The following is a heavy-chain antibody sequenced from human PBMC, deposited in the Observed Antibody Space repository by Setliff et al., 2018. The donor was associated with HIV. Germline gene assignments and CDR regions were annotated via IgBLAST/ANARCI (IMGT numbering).Heavy chain of an antibody. CDR2: IIPLYGTS. CDR1: GDTFSNSA. V-gene: IGHV1-69*13. D-gene: IGHD2-8*01. J-gene: IGHJ4*02. Sequence: SVKVSCKASGDTFSNSAIYWVRQAPGQGLEWMGGIIPLYGTSNYAQKFHGRVAITADELMTTAYMELTSLRSEDTAVYFCASASGYCRSGVCYIGVHKTPDKYYCDSWGQGTLVTSPQ. CDR3: ASASGYCRSGVCYIGVHKTPDKYYCDS.